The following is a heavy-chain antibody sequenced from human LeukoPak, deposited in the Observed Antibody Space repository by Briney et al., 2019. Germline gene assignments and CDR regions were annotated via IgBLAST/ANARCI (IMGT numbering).Heavy chain of an antibody. CDR3: ARDLPPLGY. Sequence: GGSLRLSCAASGFTFNTYAMHWVRQAPGKGLEWVALTSYDETNKQYADSVKGRFTISRDNSKNTLYLQMNNLRVEDTAVYYCARDLPPLGYWGQGTLVTVSS. J-gene: IGHJ4*02. V-gene: IGHV3-30-3*01. CDR2: TSYDETNK. CDR1: GFTFNTYA.